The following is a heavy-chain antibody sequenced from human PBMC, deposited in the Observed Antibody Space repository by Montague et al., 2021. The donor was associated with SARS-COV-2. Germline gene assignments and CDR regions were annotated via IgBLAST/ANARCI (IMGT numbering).Heavy chain of an antibody. CDR2: ISGSGDKP. J-gene: IGHJ6*02. D-gene: IGHD2-15*01. Sequence: SLSLSCAASGFTFSTYAMGWVRRAPGKGLEWVSAISGSGDKPYYADFVXGRFTISRDNSKNTVSLQMNSLRVEDTAVYYCAKDLFCSGGDCYFYGMDLWGQGTTVTVSS. CDR3: AKDLFCSGGDCYFYGMDL. CDR1: GFTFSTYA. V-gene: IGHV3-23*01.